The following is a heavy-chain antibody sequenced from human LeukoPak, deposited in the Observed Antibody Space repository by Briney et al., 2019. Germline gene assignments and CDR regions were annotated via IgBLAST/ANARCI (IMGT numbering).Heavy chain of an antibody. CDR3: ARGGVSRLEY. CDR1: GVTFSSHW. D-gene: IGHD5-12*01. Sequence: GGSLRLSCVVSGVTFSSHWMSWVRQAPGKGLEWVANIKQDGSERYYVDSVKGRFTISRDNAKNSVFLQMSSLRAEDTAVYFCARGGVSRLEYWGQGTPVTVSS. V-gene: IGHV3-7*01. CDR2: IKQDGSER. J-gene: IGHJ4*02.